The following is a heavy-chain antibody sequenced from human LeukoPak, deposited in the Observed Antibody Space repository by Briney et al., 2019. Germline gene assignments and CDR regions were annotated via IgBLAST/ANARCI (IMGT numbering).Heavy chain of an antibody. CDR1: GYAFTGYY. J-gene: IGHJ4*02. Sequence: GASVKVSCKASGYAFTGYYMHWVRQAPGQGLEWMGWTNPNSGGTNYAQKFQGRFTMTRDPSISTAYMELSRLRSDDPAVYYCARDQRRAEQQLYYWGQGTLVTVSS. D-gene: IGHD6-13*01. CDR3: ARDQRRAEQQLYY. CDR2: TNPNSGGT. V-gene: IGHV1-2*02.